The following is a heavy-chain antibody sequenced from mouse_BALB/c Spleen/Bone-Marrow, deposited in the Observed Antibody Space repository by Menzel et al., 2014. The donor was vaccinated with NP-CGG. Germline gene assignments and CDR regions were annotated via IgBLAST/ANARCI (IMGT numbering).Heavy chain of an antibody. Sequence: EVKVVESGGGSVQPGGSLKLSCAASGFTFXSYGMSRVRQTPDKRLELVATTNSNGGNTYYPDSVKGRFTISRDNAKNTLYLQMSSLKSEDTAMYYCSRGEDGYSWFAYWGQGTLVTVSA. J-gene: IGHJ3*01. CDR2: TNSNGGNT. CDR1: GFTFXSYG. D-gene: IGHD2-3*01. V-gene: IGHV5-6-3*01. CDR3: SRGEDGYSWFAY.